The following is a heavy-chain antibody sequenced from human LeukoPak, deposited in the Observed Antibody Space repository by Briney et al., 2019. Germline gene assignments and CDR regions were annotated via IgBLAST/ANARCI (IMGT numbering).Heavy chain of an antibody. Sequence: EASVKVSCKASGYTFTSYGISWVRQAPGQGLEWMGWISVYNGDVKYAQKFQGRVTMTTDTSTSTAYMELRSLRSDDTAMYYCARDPADFWSGFHWFDPWGQGTLVTVSS. CDR3: ARDPADFWSGFHWFDP. CDR1: GYTFTSYG. J-gene: IGHJ5*02. CDR2: ISVYNGDV. D-gene: IGHD3-3*01. V-gene: IGHV1-18*01.